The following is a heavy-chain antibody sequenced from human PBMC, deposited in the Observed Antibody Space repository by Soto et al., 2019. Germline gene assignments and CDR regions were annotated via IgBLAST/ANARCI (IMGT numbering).Heavy chain of an antibody. CDR3: AREYYYDSSGYYTYYFDY. D-gene: IGHD3-22*01. Sequence: SETLSLTCTVSGGSISSGDYYWSWIRQPPGKGLEWIGYIYCSGSTYYNPSLKSRVTISVDTSKNQFSLKLSSVTSAGTAVYYCAREYYYDSSGYYTYYFDYWGQGTLVTVSS. CDR1: GGSISSGDYY. CDR2: IYCSGST. J-gene: IGHJ4*02. V-gene: IGHV4-30-4*01.